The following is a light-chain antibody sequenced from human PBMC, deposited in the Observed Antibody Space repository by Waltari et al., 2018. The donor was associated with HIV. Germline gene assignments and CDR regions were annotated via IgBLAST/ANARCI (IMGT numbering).Light chain of an antibody. J-gene: IGLJ3*02. CDR3: AAWADSLNGPV. Sequence: QSVLIQPPSASGTPGQRVSISCSGSNSNIGSNTVHWSQYIPGTAPKLLIYNNNRRPPGVPDRFSGSKSGTSASLAISGLQSEDDADYFCAAWADSLNGPVFGGGTKLTVL. CDR2: NNN. V-gene: IGLV1-44*01. CDR1: NSNIGSNT.